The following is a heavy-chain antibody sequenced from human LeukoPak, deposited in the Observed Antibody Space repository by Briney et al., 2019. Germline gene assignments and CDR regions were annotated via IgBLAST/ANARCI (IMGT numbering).Heavy chain of an antibody. Sequence: KPSETLSLTCTVSGGSLRTYYWSWLRRPPGKGLEWVGYVYFTGSPKYNPSLKTRVTISQDTSKNQFFLNLRSVTAADTAVYYCARGPFPNYYGSGSFELWGQGALVTVSS. CDR1: GGSLRTYY. V-gene: IGHV4-59*12. CDR3: ARGPFPNYYGSGSFEL. CDR2: VYFTGSP. J-gene: IGHJ4*02. D-gene: IGHD3-10*01.